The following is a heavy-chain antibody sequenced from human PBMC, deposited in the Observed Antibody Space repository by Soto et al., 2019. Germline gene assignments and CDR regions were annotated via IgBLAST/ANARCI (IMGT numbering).Heavy chain of an antibody. CDR2: TYYRSKWYN. J-gene: IGHJ4*02. Sequence: SPTLSLTCAISGDSVSSNSAAWTWIRQSPSRGLEWLGRTYYRSKWYNDYAVSVKSRITINPDTSKNQFSLQLNSVTPEDTAVYYCARGVRRNTIFGVVSHLRGFDYWGQGTLVTVSS. V-gene: IGHV6-1*01. CDR3: ARGVRRNTIFGVVSHLRGFDY. CDR1: GDSVSSNSAA. D-gene: IGHD3-3*01.